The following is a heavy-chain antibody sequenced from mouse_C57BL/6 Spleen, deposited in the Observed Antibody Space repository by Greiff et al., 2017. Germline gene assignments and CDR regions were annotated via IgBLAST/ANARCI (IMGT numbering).Heavy chain of an antibody. Sequence: VQRVESGPELVKPGASVKISCKASGYAFSSSWMNWVKQRPGKGLEWIGRIYPGDGDTNYNGKFKGKATLTADKSSSTAYMQLSSLTSEDSAVYFCAREEFDYWGQGTTLTVSS. CDR1: GYAFSSSW. V-gene: IGHV1-82*01. CDR3: AREEFDY. J-gene: IGHJ2*01. CDR2: IYPGDGDT.